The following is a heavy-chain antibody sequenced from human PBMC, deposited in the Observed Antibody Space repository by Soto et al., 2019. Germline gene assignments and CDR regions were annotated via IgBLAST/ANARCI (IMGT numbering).Heavy chain of an antibody. CDR3: AIQGGYGDYYFDY. J-gene: IGHJ4*02. V-gene: IGHV4-31*01. CDR2: IYYSGST. CDR1: GGSISSGGYY. Sequence: QVQLEESGPGLVKPSQTLSLTCTVSGGSISSGGYYWSWIRQHPGKGLEWIGYIYYSGSTYYNPSLKSLVNISVDTSKSQFSLKLSSVTAADTAVYYCAIQGGYGDYYFDYWGQGTLVTVSS. D-gene: IGHD4-17*01.